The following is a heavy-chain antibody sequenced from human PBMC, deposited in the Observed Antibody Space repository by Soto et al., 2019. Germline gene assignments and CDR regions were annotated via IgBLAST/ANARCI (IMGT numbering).Heavy chain of an antibody. CDR3: ARDQRPNSSSLYYYFYGMDV. Sequence: PVGSLRLSCAASGFIFSSFGVHWVRQSPGKGLEWVAVTSFDGSEKFYAESVRGRFNISSDNSKNTVYLHMNSLRPEDTAMYYCARDQRPNSSSLYYYFYGMDVWGQGTTVTVSS. J-gene: IGHJ6*02. D-gene: IGHD6-13*01. V-gene: IGHV3-30*03. CDR1: GFIFSSFG. CDR2: TSFDGSEK.